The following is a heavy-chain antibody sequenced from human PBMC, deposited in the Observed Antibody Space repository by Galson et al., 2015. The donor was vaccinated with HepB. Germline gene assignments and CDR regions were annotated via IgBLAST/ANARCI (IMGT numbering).Heavy chain of an antibody. CDR2: IIPIFGTA. V-gene: IGHV1-69*06. CDR1: GGTFSSYA. J-gene: IGHJ5*02. D-gene: IGHD2-2*01. CDR3: ARVPAEGVPT. Sequence: SVKVSCKASGGTFSSYAISWVRQAPGQGLEWMGGIIPIFGTANYAQKFQGRVTITADKSTSTAYMELSSLKSEDTAVYYCARVPAEGVPTWGQGTLVTVSS.